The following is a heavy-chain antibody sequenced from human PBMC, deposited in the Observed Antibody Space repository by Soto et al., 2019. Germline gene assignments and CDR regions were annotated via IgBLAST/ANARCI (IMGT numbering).Heavy chain of an antibody. V-gene: IGHV4-34*01. Sequence: PSETLSLTCAVYGGSFSGYYWSWIRQPPGKGLEWIGEINHSGSTNYNPSLKSRVTISVDTSKNQFSLKLSSVTAADTAVYYCARGAIAAAGDPPNWFDPWGQGTLVTVSS. CDR3: ARGAIAAAGDPPNWFDP. CDR2: INHSGST. CDR1: GGSFSGYY. J-gene: IGHJ5*02. D-gene: IGHD6-13*01.